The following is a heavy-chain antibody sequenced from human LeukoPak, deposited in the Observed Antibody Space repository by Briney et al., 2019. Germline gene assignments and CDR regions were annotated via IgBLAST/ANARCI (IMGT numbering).Heavy chain of an antibody. CDR2: ISWNSGSI. CDR1: GFTFDDYA. J-gene: IGHJ4*02. CDR3: AKDKRGPAAGAHFDY. D-gene: IGHD6-13*01. V-gene: IGHV3-9*01. Sequence: GGSLRLSCVASGFTFDDYAMHWVRQAPGKGLEWVSGISWNSGSIGYADSVKGRFTISRDNAKNSLYLQMNSLRAEDTALYYCAKDKRGPAAGAHFDYWGQGTLVTVYS.